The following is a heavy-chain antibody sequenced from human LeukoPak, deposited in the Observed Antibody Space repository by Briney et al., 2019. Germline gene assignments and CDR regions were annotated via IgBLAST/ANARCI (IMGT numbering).Heavy chain of an antibody. J-gene: IGHJ4*02. CDR1: GFTFSIYA. CDR3: AKDRPNYYDSSGHYYRRNGDY. CDR2: ITGNGSGT. V-gene: IGHV3-23*01. Sequence: GGSLRLSCAASGFTFSIYAMSWVRQAPGRGLEWVSSITGNGSGTVYTDSVKGRFTISRDNSKNTLFLQMNSLRAEDTAIYYCAKDRPNYYDSSGHYYRRNGDYWGQGTLVTVSS. D-gene: IGHD3-22*01.